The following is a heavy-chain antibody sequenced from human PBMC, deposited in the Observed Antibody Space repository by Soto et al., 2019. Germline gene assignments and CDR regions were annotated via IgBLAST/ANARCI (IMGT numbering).Heavy chain of an antibody. V-gene: IGHV1-24*01. CDR1: GYTLTELS. CDR2: FDPEDGET. CDR3: ARDGYSGGWYWDY. D-gene: IGHD6-19*01. J-gene: IGHJ4*02. Sequence: GASVKVSCKVSGYTLTELSMHWVRQAPGKGLEWMGGFDPEDGETIYAQKFQGRVTITRDTSASTAYMELSSLRSEDTAVYYCARDGYSGGWYWDYWGQGTLVTVSS.